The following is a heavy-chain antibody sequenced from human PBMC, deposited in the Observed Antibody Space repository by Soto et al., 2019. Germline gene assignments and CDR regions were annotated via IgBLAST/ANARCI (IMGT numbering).Heavy chain of an antibody. J-gene: IGHJ5*02. D-gene: IGHD6-19*01. CDR1: GFTFSSYG. CDR2: IWYDGSNK. CDR3: ARDPYSSGPQDL. V-gene: IGHV3-33*01. Sequence: GGSLRLSCAASGFTFSSYGMHWVRQAPGKGLEWVAVIWYDGSNKYYADSVKGRFTISRDNSKNTLYLQMNSLRAEDTAVYYCARDPYSSGPQDLWGQGTLVTVSS.